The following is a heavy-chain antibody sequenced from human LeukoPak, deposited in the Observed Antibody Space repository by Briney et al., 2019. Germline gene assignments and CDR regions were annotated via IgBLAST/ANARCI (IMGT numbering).Heavy chain of an antibody. Sequence: GGSLRHSCAASGFTFSSYGMHWVRQAPGKGLEWVAFIRYDGSNKYYADSVKGRFTISRDNSKNTLYLQMNSLRAEDTAVYYCAKGYSGYVGIDYWGQGTLVTVSS. J-gene: IGHJ4*02. D-gene: IGHD5-12*01. CDR1: GFTFSSYG. V-gene: IGHV3-30*02. CDR3: AKGYSGYVGIDY. CDR2: IRYDGSNK.